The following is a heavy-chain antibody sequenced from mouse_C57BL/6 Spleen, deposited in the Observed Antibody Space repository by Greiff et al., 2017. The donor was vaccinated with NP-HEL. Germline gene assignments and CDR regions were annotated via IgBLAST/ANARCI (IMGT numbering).Heavy chain of an antibody. J-gene: IGHJ4*01. Sequence: QVQLQQSGAELVRPGASVTLSCKASGYTFTDYEMHWVKQTPVHGLEWIGAIDPETGGTAYNQKFKGKAILTADKSSSTAYMELRSLTSGDSAVYYCTRGGYGSSSYAMDCWGQGTSVTVSS. V-gene: IGHV1-15*01. CDR3: TRGGYGSSSYAMDC. CDR1: GYTFTDYE. D-gene: IGHD1-1*01. CDR2: IDPETGGT.